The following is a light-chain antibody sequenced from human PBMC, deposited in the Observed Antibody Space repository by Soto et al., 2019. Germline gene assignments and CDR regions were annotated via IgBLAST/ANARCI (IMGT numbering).Light chain of an antibody. Sequence: QSALTQPASVSGSPGQSITISCTGTSSDVGGYNYVSWYQQHPGKAPKRMIYEVSNLASGVSNRFSGSKSGNTASLTISGLQAEDEAHYYCSSYTSSSDLVVFGTGTKLTVL. V-gene: IGLV2-14*01. CDR3: SSYTSSSDLVV. CDR2: EVS. J-gene: IGLJ1*01. CDR1: SSDVGGYNY.